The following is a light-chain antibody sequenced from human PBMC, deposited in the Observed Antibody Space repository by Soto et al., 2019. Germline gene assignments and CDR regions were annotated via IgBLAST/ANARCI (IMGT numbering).Light chain of an antibody. Sequence: EIVLTQTPPSLSVSPGQPAAISCKSSHNLRHSDGRTYVYWYVQRPGQTPQVLIYEVSNRLSGVPDRFGGYGAGTDFTLEISRVEAADVRIYYCMQTIQLPLTLGGGTKVEIK. CDR1: HNLRHSDGRTY. V-gene: IGKV2D-29*01. CDR2: EVS. CDR3: MQTIQLPLT. J-gene: IGKJ4*01.